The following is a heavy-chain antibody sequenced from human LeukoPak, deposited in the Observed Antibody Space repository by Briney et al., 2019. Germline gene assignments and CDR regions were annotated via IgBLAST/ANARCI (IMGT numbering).Heavy chain of an antibody. CDR3: XXXXXDYLWGSPDDY. J-gene: IGHJ4*02. CDR2: ISSSGSTV. CDR1: GFTFSTYE. D-gene: IGHD3-16*01. Sequence: GGSLRLSCAASGFTFSTYEMNWVRQAPGKGLEWVSYISSSGSTVYYADSVKGRFTISRDNAKNSLFLQMNSLRAEDPAVYYCXXXXXDYLWGSPDDYWGQGTLVTVSS. V-gene: IGHV3-48*03.